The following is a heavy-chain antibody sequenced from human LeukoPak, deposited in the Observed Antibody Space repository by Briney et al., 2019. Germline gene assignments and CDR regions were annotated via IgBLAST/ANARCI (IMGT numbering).Heavy chain of an antibody. Sequence: SETLSLTCTVSGGSISSYYWSCIRQPPGKGLEWIGYIYYGGSTNYNPSLKSRVTISVDTSKNQFSLKLSSVTAADTAVYYCATRGAAGYYNYWGQGTLVTVSS. V-gene: IGHV4-59*01. CDR1: GGSISSYY. D-gene: IGHD3-9*01. CDR2: IYYGGST. CDR3: ATRGAAGYYNY. J-gene: IGHJ4*02.